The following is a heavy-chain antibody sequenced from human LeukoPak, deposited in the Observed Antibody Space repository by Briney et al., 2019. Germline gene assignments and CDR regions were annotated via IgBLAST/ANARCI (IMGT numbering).Heavy chain of an antibody. V-gene: IGHV1-8*01. CDR3: ARAGRGYFDWLETWFDP. CDR2: MNPNSGNT. J-gene: IGHJ5*02. CDR1: GYTFTSYD. D-gene: IGHD3-9*01. Sequence: ASVKVSCKASGYTFTSYDINWVRQATGQGLEWMGWMNPNSGNTGYAQKFQGRVTMTRNTSISTAYMELSSLRSEDTAVYYCARAGRGYFDWLETWFDPWGQGTLVAVSS.